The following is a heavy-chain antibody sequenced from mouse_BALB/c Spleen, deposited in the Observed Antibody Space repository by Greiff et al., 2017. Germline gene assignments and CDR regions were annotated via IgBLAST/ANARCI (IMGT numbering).Heavy chain of an antibody. V-gene: IGHV14-4*02. Sequence: EVKLMESGAELVRSGASVKLSCTASGFNIKDYYMHWVKQRPEQGLEWIGWIDPENGDTEYAPKFQGKATMTADTSSNTAYLQLSSLTSEDTAVYYCNAGGTTVVDYFDVWGAGTTVTVSS. CDR2: IDPENGDT. J-gene: IGHJ1*01. CDR3: NAGGTTVVDYFDV. D-gene: IGHD1-1*01. CDR1: GFNIKDYY.